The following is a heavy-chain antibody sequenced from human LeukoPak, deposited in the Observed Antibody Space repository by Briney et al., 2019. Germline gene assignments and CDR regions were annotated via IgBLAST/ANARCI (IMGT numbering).Heavy chain of an antibody. D-gene: IGHD1-26*01. CDR3: AKALRSWELLTAFDI. J-gene: IGHJ3*02. CDR2: IPYDGSDK. CDR1: GFTFRSYG. Sequence: GGSLRLSCAASGFTFRSYGMHWVRQAPGKGLEWVTFIPYDGSDKYYADSVKGRFTIPRDNSKNTLYLEMNSLRAEDTAVYYCAKALRSWELLTAFDIWGQGTMVTVSS. V-gene: IGHV3-30*02.